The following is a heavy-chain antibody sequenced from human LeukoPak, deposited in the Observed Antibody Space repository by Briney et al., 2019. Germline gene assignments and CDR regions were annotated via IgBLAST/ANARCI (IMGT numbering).Heavy chain of an antibody. CDR2: MNPNSGNT. V-gene: IGHV1-8*03. J-gene: IGHJ6*03. CDR3: ARVNSSGFWGGYYMDV. D-gene: IGHD3-3*01. CDR1: GYTFTGYY. Sequence: GASVKVSCKASGYTFTGYYMHWVRQATGQGLEWMGWMNPNSGNTGYAQKFQGRVTITRNTSISTAYMELSSPRSEDTAVYYCARVNSSGFWGGYYMDVWGKGTTVTVSS.